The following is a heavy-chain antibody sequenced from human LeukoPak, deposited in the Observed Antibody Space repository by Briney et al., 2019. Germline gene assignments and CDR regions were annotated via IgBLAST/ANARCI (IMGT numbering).Heavy chain of an antibody. J-gene: IGHJ4*02. CDR2: INAGNGNT. CDR1: GYTFTSYA. D-gene: IGHD2-2*03. CDR3: ASQFGYCSSTSCGVEIDY. Sequence: ASVKVSCKASGYTFTSYAMHWVRQAPGQRLEWMGWINAGNGNTKYSQKFQGRVIITRDTSASTAYMELSSLRSEDTAVYYCASQFGYCSSTSCGVEIDYWGQGTLVTVSS. V-gene: IGHV1-3*01.